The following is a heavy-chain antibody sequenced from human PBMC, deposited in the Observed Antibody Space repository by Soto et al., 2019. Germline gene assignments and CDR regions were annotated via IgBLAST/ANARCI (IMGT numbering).Heavy chain of an antibody. J-gene: IGHJ4*02. Sequence: QVQLQESGPGLVKPSETLSLTCTVSGGSISSYYWSWIRQPPGKGLEWIGYVYYSGSTNYNPSLKSRVTISVDTPKNQFSLKLSSVTAADTAVYYCARRKSTIFAHDYWGQGTLVTVSS. V-gene: IGHV4-59*08. CDR2: VYYSGST. CDR3: ARRKSTIFAHDY. CDR1: GGSISSYY. D-gene: IGHD3-3*01.